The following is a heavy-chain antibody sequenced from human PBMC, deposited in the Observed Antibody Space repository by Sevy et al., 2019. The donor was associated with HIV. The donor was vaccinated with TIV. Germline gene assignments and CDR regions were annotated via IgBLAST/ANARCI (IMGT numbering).Heavy chain of an antibody. D-gene: IGHD6-19*01. Sequence: GGSLRLSCAASGFTFSDYYMSWIRQAPGKGLEWVSYISGSGSTIYYADPVKGRLTTSRDNAKNSLYLQMNSLRAEDTAGYYCARASGWIYYFDYWGQGTLVTVSS. CDR3: ARASGWIYYFDY. J-gene: IGHJ4*02. CDR1: GFTFSDYY. V-gene: IGHV3-11*01. CDR2: ISGSGSTI.